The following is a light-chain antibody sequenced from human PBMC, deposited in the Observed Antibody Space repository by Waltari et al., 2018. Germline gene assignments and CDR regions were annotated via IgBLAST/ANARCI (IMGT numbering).Light chain of an antibody. V-gene: IGKV4-1*01. CDR1: QTVFQSSNNKNY. CDR2: WAS. J-gene: IGKJ4*01. CDR3: QQYFDTTVT. Sequence: EIVMTQSPDSLAVSLGERATINCKSSQTVFQSSNNKNYLTWYQQKSGQPPKLLISWASTREVGVPDRFSGSGSGTDFTLTISRLQAADVAVYFCQQYFDTTVTFGGGTKVEIQ.